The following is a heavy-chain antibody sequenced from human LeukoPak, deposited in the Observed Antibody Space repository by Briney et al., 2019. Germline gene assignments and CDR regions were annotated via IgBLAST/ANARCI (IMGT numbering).Heavy chain of an antibody. Sequence: HPGRSLRLSCAASGFTFSSYGMHWVRQAPGKGPEWVAVIWYDGSNKYYADSVKGRFTISRDNSKNTLYLQMNSLRAEDTAVYYCARELKHYYGSGSYPLGYWGQGTLVTVSS. CDR3: ARELKHYYGSGSYPLGY. CDR2: IWYDGSNK. V-gene: IGHV3-33*01. CDR1: GFTFSSYG. D-gene: IGHD3-10*01. J-gene: IGHJ4*02.